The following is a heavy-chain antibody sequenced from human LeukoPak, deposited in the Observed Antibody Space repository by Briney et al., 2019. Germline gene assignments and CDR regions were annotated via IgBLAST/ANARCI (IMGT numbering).Heavy chain of an antibody. CDR3: ATVRKSGSYHGRDY. Sequence: GASVKVSCKPSGYTFTGYYMHWVRQAPGQGVERMGWINPNSGGTNYAQKFKGRVTMTRDTSISTAYMELSRLRSDDTAVNYCATVRKSGSYHGRDYWGQGTLVTVSS. CDR1: GYTFTGYY. CDR2: INPNSGGT. V-gene: IGHV1-2*02. J-gene: IGHJ4*02. D-gene: IGHD1-26*01.